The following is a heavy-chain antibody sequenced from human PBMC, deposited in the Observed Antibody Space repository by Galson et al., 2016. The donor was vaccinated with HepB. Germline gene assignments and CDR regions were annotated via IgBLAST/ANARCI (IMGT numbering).Heavy chain of an antibody. V-gene: IGHV3-23*01. CDR1: GFTFKNFG. D-gene: IGHD1-1*01. Sequence: SLRLSCAASGFTFKNFGMTWVRQAPGKGLEWVSTICGSCGDIDYADSVQGRFTISRDNSKNTLSLQMNSLRAEDTAVYYCARESSGTTLGALDYWGQGTLVTVYS. CDR3: ARESSGTTLGALDY. J-gene: IGHJ4*02. CDR2: ICGSCGDI.